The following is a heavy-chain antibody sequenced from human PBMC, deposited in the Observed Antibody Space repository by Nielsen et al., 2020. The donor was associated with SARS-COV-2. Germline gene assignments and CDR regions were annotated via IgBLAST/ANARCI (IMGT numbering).Heavy chain of an antibody. CDR2: ISYDGRSK. V-gene: IGHV3-30*04. CDR1: GFSIGTYA. Sequence: GGSLRLSCAGSGFSIGTYAMHWVRQVPGKGLEWVAAISYDGRSKYYADSVKGRFTISRDNSKNTVFLQMDSLTTEDTAVLYCARALDYWGQGTLVSVS. J-gene: IGHJ4*02. CDR3: ARALDY.